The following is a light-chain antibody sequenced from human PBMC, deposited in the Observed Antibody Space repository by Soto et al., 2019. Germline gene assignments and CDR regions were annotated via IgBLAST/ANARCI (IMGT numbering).Light chain of an antibody. Sequence: EIVMTQSPATLSVSPGERTTLCCRASQSVKNNLAWYQPRPGQAPRLLIYDASTRATGIPARFRGAGSGTQFTLSIYTLQSDDSAVDYCQQSNGCPVTFGQGTNVEVK. V-gene: IGKV3-15*01. CDR2: DAS. J-gene: IGKJ1*01. CDR1: QSVKNN. CDR3: QQSNGCPVT.